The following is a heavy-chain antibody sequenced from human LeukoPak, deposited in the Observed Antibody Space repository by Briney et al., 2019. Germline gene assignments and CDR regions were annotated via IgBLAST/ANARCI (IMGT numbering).Heavy chain of an antibody. CDR3: AGDPRSSITISNWFDP. V-gene: IGHV1-69*05. D-gene: IGHD3-3*01. CDR2: IIPTFGTA. J-gene: IGHJ5*02. Sequence: GSSVKVSCKASGGTFSSYAISWVRQAPGQGLEWMGGIIPTFGTANYAQKFQGRVTITTDESTSTAYMELSSLRSEDTAVYYCAGDPRSSITISNWFDPWGQGTLVTVSS. CDR1: GGTFSSYA.